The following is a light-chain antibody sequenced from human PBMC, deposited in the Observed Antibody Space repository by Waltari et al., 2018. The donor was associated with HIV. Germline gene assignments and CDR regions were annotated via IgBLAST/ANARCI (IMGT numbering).Light chain of an antibody. J-gene: IGLJ1*01. Sequence: SYGLTQPPPVSVALGRTATITCGGHNIGSKNVHWYQQKPGQGPQLNSYRDSTRPAGNPVSFAGSNSENAAPLTISTAQAGDEADYYCQVWDSSTASVFGTGTTVTVL. CDR3: QVWDSSTASV. CDR1: NIGSKN. V-gene: IGLV3-9*01. CDR2: RDS.